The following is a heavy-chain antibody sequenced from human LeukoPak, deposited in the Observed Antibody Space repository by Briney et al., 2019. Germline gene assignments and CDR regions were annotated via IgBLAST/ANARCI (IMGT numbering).Heavy chain of an antibody. D-gene: IGHD2-2*01. J-gene: IGHJ3*02. CDR1: GYTFTGYY. Sequence: ASVKVSCKASGYTFTGYYMHWVRQAPGQGLEWMGWINPNSGGTNYAQKFQGRVTMTRDMSTSTVYMELSSLRSEDTAVYYCARYCSSTSCYPAFDIWGQGTMVTVSS. CDR3: ARYCSSTSCYPAFDI. V-gene: IGHV1-2*02. CDR2: INPNSGGT.